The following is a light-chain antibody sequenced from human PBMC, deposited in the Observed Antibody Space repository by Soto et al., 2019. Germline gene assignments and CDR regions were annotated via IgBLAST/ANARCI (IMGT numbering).Light chain of an antibody. Sequence: EIVLAQSPGTLSLSPGERATLSCRASQSVSSRYLAWYQQKPGQAPRLLIYGASNGAAGIPARFSSTGSGTDFTLTISSLEPDDFAVYYCQQRYNWPLTFGGGTKVDIK. CDR1: QSVSSRY. V-gene: IGKV3-11*01. J-gene: IGKJ4*01. CDR2: GAS. CDR3: QQRYNWPLT.